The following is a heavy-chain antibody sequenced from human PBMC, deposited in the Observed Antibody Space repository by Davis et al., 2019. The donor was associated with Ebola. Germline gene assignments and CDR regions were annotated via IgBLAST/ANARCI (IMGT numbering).Heavy chain of an antibody. CDR1: GYSFTSYW. CDR2: IYPGDSDT. CDR3: ARRYYGSGRRNRYYYIDV. V-gene: IGHV5-51*01. D-gene: IGHD3-10*01. J-gene: IGHJ6*03. Sequence: GESLKISCKGSGYSFTSYWIGWVRQMPGKGLEWMGIIYPGDSDTRYSPSFQGQVTISADKSISTAYLQWSSLKASDTAMYYCARRYYGSGRRNRYYYIDVWGKGTTVTVSS.